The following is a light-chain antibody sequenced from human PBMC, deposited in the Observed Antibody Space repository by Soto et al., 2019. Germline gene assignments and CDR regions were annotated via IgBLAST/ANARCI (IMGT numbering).Light chain of an antibody. Sequence: DIQLTQSPSSLCASVGDRVTITCRVSQGISSYLNWYRQNPGKVPKLLIYSASNLQSGVPSRFSGSGSGTDFTLTISRLEPEDFAVYYCQQYGTLPVTFGGWTKVDI. CDR3: QQYGTLPVT. J-gene: IGKJ4*02. CDR1: QGISSY. CDR2: SAS. V-gene: IGKV1-27*01.